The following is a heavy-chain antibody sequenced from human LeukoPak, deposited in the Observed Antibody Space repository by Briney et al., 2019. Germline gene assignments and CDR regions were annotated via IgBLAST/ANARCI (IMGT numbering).Heavy chain of an antibody. CDR2: ISSSSSYI. CDR3: ARVAEAAAFDY. J-gene: IGHJ4*02. V-gene: IGHV3-21*06. D-gene: IGHD6-13*01. Sequence: GGSLRLSCAASGFIFSSYSMNWVRQAPGKGLEWVSSISSSSSYIYYADSVKGRFTISRDNAKNSLYLQMNSLSAEDTALYYCARVAEAAAFDYWGQGTLVTVSS. CDR1: GFIFSSYS.